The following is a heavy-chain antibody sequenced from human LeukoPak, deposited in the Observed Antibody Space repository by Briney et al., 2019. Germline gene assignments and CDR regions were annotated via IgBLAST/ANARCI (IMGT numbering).Heavy chain of an antibody. D-gene: IGHD1-26*01. CDR3: ARSGSYPQFYPFDY. V-gene: IGHV1-2*02. Sequence: ASVKVSCKASGYTFTGYYMHWVRQAPGQGLEWMGWINPNSGGTNYAQKFQGGVTMTRDTSISTAYMELSRLRSDDTAVYYCARSGSYPQFYPFDYWGQGTLVTVSS. CDR2: INPNSGGT. CDR1: GYTFTGYY. J-gene: IGHJ4*02.